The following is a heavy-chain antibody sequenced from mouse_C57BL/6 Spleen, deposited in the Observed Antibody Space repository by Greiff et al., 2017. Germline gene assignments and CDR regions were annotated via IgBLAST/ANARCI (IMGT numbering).Heavy chain of an antibody. V-gene: IGHV5-17*01. CDR1: GFTFSDNG. D-gene: IGHD1-1*01. CDR3: ARGGVRYGSSEFAY. Sequence: DVKLVESGGGLVKPGGSLKLSCAASGFTFSDNGMHWVRQAPEKGLEWVAYISSGSSTIYYADTVKGRFTISRDNAKNTLFLQMTSLRSEDTAMYYCARGGVRYGSSEFAYWGQGTLVTVSA. J-gene: IGHJ3*01. CDR2: ISSGSSTI.